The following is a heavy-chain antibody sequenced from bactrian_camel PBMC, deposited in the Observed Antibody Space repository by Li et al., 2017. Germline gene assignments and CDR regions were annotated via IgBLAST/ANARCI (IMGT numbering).Heavy chain of an antibody. CDR1: GFIVNTKRC. V-gene: IGHV3S53*01. D-gene: IGHD2*01. Sequence: HVQLVESGGGSVQAGGSLRLSCALSGFIVNTKRCVGWSRQAPGKGRDRVASIWTDTGTTYYADSVKGRFTISKDDAKNTLYLQMDSLKPEDTAIYYCAADPYLSGSGRFPAEWFNYWGQGTQVTVS. CDR3: AADPYLSGSGRFPAEWFNY. CDR2: IWTDTGTT. J-gene: IGHJ4*01.